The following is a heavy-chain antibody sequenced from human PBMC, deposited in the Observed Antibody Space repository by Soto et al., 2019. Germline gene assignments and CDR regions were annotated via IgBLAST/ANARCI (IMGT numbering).Heavy chain of an antibody. CDR1: EGTVSSYA. CDR2: MIPIFGTA. CDR3: ANWAYSNYKYYYYYGMDV. V-gene: IGHV1-69*05. J-gene: IGHJ6*02. D-gene: IGHD4-4*01. Sequence: TASCKASEGTVSSYAISGVRQAPGDGVEWMGGMIPIFGTANYAQKFQGRVTITTDKSTSTANIALSSLSTEGTAVSYCANWAYSNYKYYYYYGMDVWGQGTTVTVSS.